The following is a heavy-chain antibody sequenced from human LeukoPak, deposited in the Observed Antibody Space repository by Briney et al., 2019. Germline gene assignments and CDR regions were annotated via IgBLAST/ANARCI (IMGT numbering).Heavy chain of an antibody. CDR3: AREGYSSGWSPSDY. D-gene: IGHD6-19*01. Sequence: SSVKVSCKASGGTFSSYAISWVRQAPAQGLEWMGGIIPIFGTANYAQKFQGRVTITTDESTSTAYMELSSLRSEDTAVYYCAREGYSSGWSPSDYWGQGTLVTVSS. CDR2: IIPIFGTA. V-gene: IGHV1-69*05. J-gene: IGHJ4*02. CDR1: GGTFSSYA.